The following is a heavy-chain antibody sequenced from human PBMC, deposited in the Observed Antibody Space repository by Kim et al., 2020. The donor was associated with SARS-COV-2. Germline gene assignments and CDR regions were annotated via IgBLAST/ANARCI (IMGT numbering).Heavy chain of an antibody. Sequence: SETLSLTCAVYGGSFSGYYWSWIRQPPGKGLEWIGEINHSGSTNYNPSLKSRVTISVDTSKNQFSLKLSSVTAADTAVYYCARASSVRDIVVVVAATHNDYWGQGTLVTVSS. CDR3: ARASSVRDIVVVVAATHNDY. V-gene: IGHV4-34*01. CDR1: GGSFSGYY. J-gene: IGHJ4*02. D-gene: IGHD2-15*01. CDR2: INHSGST.